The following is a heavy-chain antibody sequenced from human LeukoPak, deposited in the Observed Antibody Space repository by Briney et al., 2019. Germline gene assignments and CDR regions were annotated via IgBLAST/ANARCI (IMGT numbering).Heavy chain of an antibody. CDR2: ISGSGGST. Sequence: PGGSLRLSCAASGFTFSTYSMNWVRQAPGKGLEWVSAISGSGGSTYYADSVKGRFTISRDNSKNTLYLQMNSLRAEDTAVYYCARVLLRYFDWSISDYWGQGTLVTVSS. CDR3: ARVLLRYFDWSISDY. J-gene: IGHJ4*02. D-gene: IGHD3-9*01. V-gene: IGHV3-23*01. CDR1: GFTFSTYS.